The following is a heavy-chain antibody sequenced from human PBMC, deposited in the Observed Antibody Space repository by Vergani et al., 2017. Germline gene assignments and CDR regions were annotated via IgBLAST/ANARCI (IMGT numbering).Heavy chain of an antibody. CDR2: ISGSGGST. D-gene: IGHD1-26*01. CDR1: GFTFSSYA. Sequence: EVQLLESGGDLVQPGGSLRLSCAASGFTFSSYAMSWVRQAPGKGLEWVSAISGSGGSTYYADSVKGRFTISRDNSKNTLYLQMNSLRAEDTAVYYCAKGKESGSYGRNWFDPWGQGTLVTVSS. J-gene: IGHJ5*02. V-gene: IGHV3-23*01. CDR3: AKGKESGSYGRNWFDP.